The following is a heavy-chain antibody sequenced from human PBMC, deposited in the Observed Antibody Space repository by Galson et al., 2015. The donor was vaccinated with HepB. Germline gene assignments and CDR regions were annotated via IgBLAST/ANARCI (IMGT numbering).Heavy chain of an antibody. CDR1: GYTFTSYY. CDR2: INPSGGST. CDR3: ARDLSSSSAFVTWFDP. Sequence: SVKVSCKASGYTFTSYYMHWVRQAPGQGLEWMGIINPSGGSTSYAQKFQGRVTMTRDTSTSTVYMELSSLRSEDTAVYYCARDLSSSSAFVTWFDPWGQGTLVTVSS. V-gene: IGHV1-46*01. D-gene: IGHD6-6*01. J-gene: IGHJ5*02.